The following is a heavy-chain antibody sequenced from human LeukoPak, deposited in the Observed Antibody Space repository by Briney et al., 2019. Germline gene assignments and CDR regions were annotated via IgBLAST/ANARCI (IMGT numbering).Heavy chain of an antibody. V-gene: IGHV3-21*01. Sequence: GGSLRLSXAASGFTFSSYSMNWVRQAPGKGLGWVSAISSSSSYIYYADSVKGRFTISRDNAKNSLYLQMNSLRAEDTAVYYCARDWTRSGSDYWGQGTLVTVSS. J-gene: IGHJ4*02. D-gene: IGHD3-22*01. CDR3: ARDWTRSGSDY. CDR1: GFTFSSYS. CDR2: ISSSSSYI.